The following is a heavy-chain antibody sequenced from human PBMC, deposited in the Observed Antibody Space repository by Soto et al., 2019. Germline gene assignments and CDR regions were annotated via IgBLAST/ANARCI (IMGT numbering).Heavy chain of an antibody. V-gene: IGHV4-61*01. CDR2: IYYSGST. Sequence: SETLSLTCTVSGGSVSSGSYYWSWIRQPPGKGLEWIGYIYYSGSTNYNPSLKSRVTISVDTSKNQFSLKLSSVTAADTAVYNCAREAAAGLDYWGQGTLVTVS. J-gene: IGHJ4*02. D-gene: IGHD6-13*01. CDR3: AREAAAGLDY. CDR1: GGSVSSGSYY.